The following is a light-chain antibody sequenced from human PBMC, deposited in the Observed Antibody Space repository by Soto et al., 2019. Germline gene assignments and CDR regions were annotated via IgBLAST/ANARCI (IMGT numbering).Light chain of an antibody. J-gene: IGLJ1*01. V-gene: IGLV3-21*02. Sequence: SYELTQPPSVSVAPGQTAKITCGGNNIRSKSVHWYQQKPGQAPVLVVHDDSDRPSGIPERFSGSNSGNTATLTISRVEAEDEADYFCQVWDRNSDHYVFGTGTKSPS. CDR1: NIRSKS. CDR2: DDS. CDR3: QVWDRNSDHYV.